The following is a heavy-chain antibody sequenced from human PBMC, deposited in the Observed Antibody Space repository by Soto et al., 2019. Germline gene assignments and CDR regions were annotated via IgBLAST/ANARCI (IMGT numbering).Heavy chain of an antibody. CDR3: AHRVLRTVFGLVTTTAIYFDF. CDR1: GFSLTTSGVG. V-gene: IGHV2-5*02. CDR2: IYWDDDT. Sequence: QITLKESGPTVVKPTETLTLTCTFSGFSLTTSGVGVGWVRQSPGKAPEWLALIYWDDDTRYSTSLNSRLITTKDTSKNQVVLTLANVDPADTATYSCAHRVLRTVFGLVTTTAIYFDFWGPGTPVVVSS. J-gene: IGHJ4*02. D-gene: IGHD3-3*01.